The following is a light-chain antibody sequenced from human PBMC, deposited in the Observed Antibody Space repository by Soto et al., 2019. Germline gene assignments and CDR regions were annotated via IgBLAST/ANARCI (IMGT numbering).Light chain of an antibody. Sequence: EIVLTQSPATLSLSPGERATLSCRASQSVSSYLAWYQQKPVQAPRLLIYDASNRATGIPARFSGSGSGTDFTLTISSLEPEDFAVYYWQQRINWPPGELTFGGGTKVEIK. V-gene: IGKV3-11*01. J-gene: IGKJ4*01. CDR1: QSVSSY. CDR2: DAS. CDR3: QQRINWPPGELT.